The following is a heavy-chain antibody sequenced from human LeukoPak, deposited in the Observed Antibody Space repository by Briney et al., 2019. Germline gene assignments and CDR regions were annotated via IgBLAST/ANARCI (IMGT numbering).Heavy chain of an antibody. CDR3: ARQGCTNGVCYVADY. J-gene: IGHJ4*02. CDR2: IYYSGST. D-gene: IGHD2-8*01. CDR1: GGSISSSSYY. V-gene: IGHV4-39*01. Sequence: SETLSLTCTVSGGSISSSSYYWGWIREPPGKGLEWIGSIYYSGSTYYNPSLKSRVTISVDTSKNQFSLKLSSVTAADTAVYYCARQGCTNGVCYVADYWGQGTLITVSS.